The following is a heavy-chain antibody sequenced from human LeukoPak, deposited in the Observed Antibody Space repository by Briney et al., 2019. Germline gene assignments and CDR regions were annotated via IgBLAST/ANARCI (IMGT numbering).Heavy chain of an antibody. CDR1: GYTFTRHA. CDR3: ARITIFGVVLDY. CDR2: ISAYNGNT. D-gene: IGHD3-3*01. Sequence: ASVKVSCKASGYTFTRHAVNWVRQAPGQGLEWMGWISAYNGNTNYAQKLQGRVTMTTDTSTSTAYMELRSLRSDDTAVYYCARITIFGVVLDYWGQGTLVTVSS. J-gene: IGHJ4*02. V-gene: IGHV1-18*01.